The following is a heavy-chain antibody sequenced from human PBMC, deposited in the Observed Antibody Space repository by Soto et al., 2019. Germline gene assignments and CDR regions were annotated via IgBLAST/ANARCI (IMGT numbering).Heavy chain of an antibody. Sequence: SETLSLTCTVSGGSISSSSYYWGWIRQPPGKGLEWIGSIYYSGSTYYNPSLKSRVTISVDTSKNQFSLKLSSVTAADTAVYYCARGPPIAARPVNYYYGMDVWGQGTTVTVSS. CDR2: IYYSGST. CDR1: GGSISSSSYY. D-gene: IGHD6-6*01. J-gene: IGHJ6*02. CDR3: ARGPPIAARPVNYYYGMDV. V-gene: IGHV4-39*01.